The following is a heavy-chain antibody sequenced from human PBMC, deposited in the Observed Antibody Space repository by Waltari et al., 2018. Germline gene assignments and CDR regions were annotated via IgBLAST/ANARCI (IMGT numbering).Heavy chain of an antibody. Sequence: QVRLRESGPGLVKPSETLSLTCAVSGASVASAPPYWGWIRQSPERGLEWIGTRYFTGTTHYNPSLRSRVTISADTSRDQFSLRVNSVTAADTAVYYCAGTDLHTKIAFDSWGQGTQVTVSA. CDR1: GASVASAPPY. V-gene: IGHV4-39*01. CDR2: RYFTGTT. J-gene: IGHJ4*02. CDR3: AGTDLHTKIAFDS. D-gene: IGHD2-21*01.